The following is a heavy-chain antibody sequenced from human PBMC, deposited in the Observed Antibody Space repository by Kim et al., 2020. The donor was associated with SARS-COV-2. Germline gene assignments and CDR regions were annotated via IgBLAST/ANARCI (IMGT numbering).Heavy chain of an antibody. CDR1: GFTFSSYS. CDR3: ARFVVVPACMDV. Sequence: GGSLRLSCAASGFTFSSYSMNWVRQAPGKGLEWVSYISSSSSSTIYYADSVKGRFTISRDNAKNSLYLQMNSLRDEDTAVYYCARFVVVPACMDVWGQGTTVTVSS. D-gene: IGHD2-2*01. V-gene: IGHV3-48*02. J-gene: IGHJ6*02. CDR2: ISSSSSSTI.